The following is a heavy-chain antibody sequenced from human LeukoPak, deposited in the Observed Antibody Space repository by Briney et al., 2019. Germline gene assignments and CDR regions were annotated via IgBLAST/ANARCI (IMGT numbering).Heavy chain of an antibody. CDR3: TSRGATDV. CDR2: IRSKDNSYAT. D-gene: IGHD5-12*01. Sequence: PGGSLRLSCAASGFTFSGSAMHWVRQASGKGLEWVGRIRSKDNSYATAYAASVKGRFTISRDDSKNTAYLQMNSLKTEDTAVYYCTSRGATDVWGKGTTVTVSS. V-gene: IGHV3-73*01. CDR1: GFTFSGSA. J-gene: IGHJ6*04.